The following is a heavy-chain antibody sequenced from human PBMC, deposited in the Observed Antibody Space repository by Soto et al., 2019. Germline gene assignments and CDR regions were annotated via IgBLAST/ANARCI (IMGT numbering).Heavy chain of an antibody. J-gene: IGHJ4*02. V-gene: IGHV3-74*01. CDR2: INTDGSST. CDR3: ASNDGPTH. D-gene: IGHD1-1*01. CDR1: GFTFSSYW. Sequence: EVQLVESGGGLVQPGGSLRLSCAASGFTFSSYWMHWVRQAPGQGLVWVSRINTDGSSTSYADSVKGRFTIFRDNAKNTLYLQMNSRRAEDTALYYCASNDGPTHGGQGTLVTVSS.